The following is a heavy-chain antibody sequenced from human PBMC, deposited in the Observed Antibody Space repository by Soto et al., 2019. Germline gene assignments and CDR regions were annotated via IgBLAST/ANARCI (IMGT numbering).Heavy chain of an antibody. CDR1: GGSISNNY. CDR3: VRNRETGAPYFDP. J-gene: IGHJ4*02. CDR2: IYYSGST. V-gene: IGHV4-59*08. Sequence: SETLSLTCIVSGGSISNNYWSWIRQPPGMGLEWIGYIYYSGSTNYNPSLKGRVTTTVDTSRSQFSLKLSSVTAAETAVYYCVRNRETGAPYFDPCGQRNLVPVSS. D-gene: IGHD2-8*02.